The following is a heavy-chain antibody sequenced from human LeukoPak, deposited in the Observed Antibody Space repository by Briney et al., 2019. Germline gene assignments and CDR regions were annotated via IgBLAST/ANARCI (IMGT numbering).Heavy chain of an antibody. V-gene: IGHV4-59*01. CDR1: GGSISSYY. CDR2: IYYGGST. CDR3: ARDYYDRNDAFDI. D-gene: IGHD3-22*01. J-gene: IGHJ3*02. Sequence: SETLSLTCTVSGGSISSYYWSWIRQPPGKGLEWIGYIYYGGSTNYNPSLKSRVTISVDKSKNQFSLKLSSVTAADTAVYYCARDYYDRNDAFDIWGQGTMVTVSS.